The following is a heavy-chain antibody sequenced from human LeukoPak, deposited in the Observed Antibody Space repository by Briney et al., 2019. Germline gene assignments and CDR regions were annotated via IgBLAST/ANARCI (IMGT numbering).Heavy chain of an antibody. CDR3: ARGVTIFGVVIESNFDY. Sequence: GGSLRLSCAASGFTFSCYAMHWVRQAPGKGLEWVAVISYDGSNKYYADSVKGRFTISRDNSKNTLYLQMNSLRAEDTAVYYCARGVTIFGVVIESNFDYWGQGTLVTVSS. D-gene: IGHD3-3*01. CDR2: ISYDGSNK. V-gene: IGHV3-30*04. J-gene: IGHJ4*02. CDR1: GFTFSCYA.